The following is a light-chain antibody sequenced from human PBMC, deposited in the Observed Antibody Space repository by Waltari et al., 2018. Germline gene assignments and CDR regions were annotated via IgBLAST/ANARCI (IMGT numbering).Light chain of an antibody. V-gene: IGKV4-1*01. CDR3: QQYYSTPWT. J-gene: IGKJ1*01. CDR1: QSVLSSSNSKNY. CDR2: WAS. Sequence: DIVMTQSPYSLASSLGERATINCKASQSVLSSSNSKNYLAWYQQKPGHPPKLLIYWASTREFGVPDRFSGSGSGTDFTLTISSLQAEDVAVYYCQQYYSTPWTFGRGTKVEIK.